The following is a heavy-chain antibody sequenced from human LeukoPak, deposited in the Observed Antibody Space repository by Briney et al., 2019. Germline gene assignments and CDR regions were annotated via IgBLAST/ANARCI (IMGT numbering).Heavy chain of an antibody. Sequence: GGSLRLSCAASGFTFNTHSLNWVRQAPGKGLEWISSISSSGTYIFYADSVKGRFTISRDNAKNTLYLQMNSLRAEDTAVYHCARGVAAGRSKSYYFEYWGQGTLVTVSS. CDR3: ARGVAAGRSKSYYFEY. CDR2: ISSSGTYI. CDR1: GFTFNTHS. J-gene: IGHJ4*02. V-gene: IGHV3-21*01. D-gene: IGHD6-13*01.